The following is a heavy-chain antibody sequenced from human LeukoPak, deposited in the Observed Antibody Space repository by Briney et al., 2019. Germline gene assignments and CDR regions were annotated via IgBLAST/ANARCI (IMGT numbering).Heavy chain of an antibody. J-gene: IGHJ6*02. CDR1: GGSFSGYY. Sequence: SETLSLTCAVYGGSFSGYYWSWIRQPPGKGLEWIGEINHSGSTNYNPSLKSRVTISVDTSKNQFSLKLSSVTAADTAVYYCARSLRRGQNTHYYYGMDVWGQGTTVTVSS. D-gene: IGHD2-15*01. CDR2: INHSGST. CDR3: ARSLRRGQNTHYYYGMDV. V-gene: IGHV4-34*01.